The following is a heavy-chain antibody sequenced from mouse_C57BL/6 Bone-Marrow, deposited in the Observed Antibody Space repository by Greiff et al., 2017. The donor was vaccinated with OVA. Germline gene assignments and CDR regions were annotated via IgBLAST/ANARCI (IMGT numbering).Heavy chain of an antibody. Sequence: QVQLQQSGAELVKPGASVKLSCKASGYTFTSYWMHWVKQRPGQGLEWIGMIHPNSGSTNYHEKFKSKATLTVDKSSSTAYMQLSSLTSEDSAVYYCARKSSHWDYWGQGTTLTVSS. J-gene: IGHJ2*01. CDR3: ARKSSHWDY. V-gene: IGHV1-64*01. CDR2: IHPNSGST. D-gene: IGHD1-3*01. CDR1: GYTFTSYW.